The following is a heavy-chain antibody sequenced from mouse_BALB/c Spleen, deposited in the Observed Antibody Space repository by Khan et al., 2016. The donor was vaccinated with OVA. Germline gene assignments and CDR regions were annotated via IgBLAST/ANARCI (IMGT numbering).Heavy chain of an antibody. CDR1: GYSITSDYA. D-gene: IGHD3-3*01. CDR2: ITYSGST. CDR3: ARGRAY. Sequence: EVQLQESGPGLVKASQSLSLTCTVTGYSITSDYAWNWIRQFPGNKLEWMGYITYSGSTSYTQSLKSRISITRDTSTNQLFLQLNSVPTGDTATYSCARGRAYWGQGTLVTVSA. J-gene: IGHJ3*01. V-gene: IGHV3-2*02.